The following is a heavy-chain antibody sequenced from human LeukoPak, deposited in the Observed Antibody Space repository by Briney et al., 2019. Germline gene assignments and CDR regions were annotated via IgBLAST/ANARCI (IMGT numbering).Heavy chain of an antibody. CDR3: ARAGIVGATDAFDI. D-gene: IGHD1-26*01. CDR2: IYYSGST. Sequence: SETLSLTCTVSGGSISSYYWSWIRQPPGKGLEWIGYIYYSGSTNYNPSLKSRVTISVDTSKNQFSLKLSSLTAADTAVYYCARAGIVGATDAFDIWGQGTMVTVSS. J-gene: IGHJ3*02. V-gene: IGHV4-59*12. CDR1: GGSISSYY.